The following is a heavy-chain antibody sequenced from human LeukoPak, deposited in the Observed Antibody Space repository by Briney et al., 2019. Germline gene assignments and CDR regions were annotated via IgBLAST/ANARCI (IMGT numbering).Heavy chain of an antibody. D-gene: IGHD3-22*01. CDR3: AREYYYDSSGYSGFDY. J-gene: IGHJ4*02. Sequence: GGSLRLSCAASGFTFSSYAMHWVRQAPGKGLEWVAVISYDGSNKYYADSVKGRFTISRDNSKNTLYLQMNSLRAEDTAVYYCAREYYYDSSGYSGFDYWGQGTLVTVS. V-gene: IGHV3-30*04. CDR2: ISYDGSNK. CDR1: GFTFSSYA.